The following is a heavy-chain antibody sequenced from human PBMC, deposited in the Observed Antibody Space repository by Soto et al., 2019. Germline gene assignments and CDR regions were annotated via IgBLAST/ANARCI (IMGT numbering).Heavy chain of an antibody. V-gene: IGHV4-59*01. CDR2: IYYSGST. D-gene: IGHD2-2*01. Sequence: SETLSLTCTVSGGSISSYYWSWIRQPPGKGLEWIGYIYYSGSTNYNPSLKSRVTISVDTSKNQFSLKLSSVTAADTAVYYCARDFFYCSSTSCSNWFDPWGQGTLVTVSS. CDR1: GGSISSYY. CDR3: ARDFFYCSSTSCSNWFDP. J-gene: IGHJ5*02.